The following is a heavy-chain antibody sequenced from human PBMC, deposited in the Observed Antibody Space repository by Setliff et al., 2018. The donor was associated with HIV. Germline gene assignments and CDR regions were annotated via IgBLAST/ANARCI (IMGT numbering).Heavy chain of an antibody. J-gene: IGHJ4*02. CDR3: ATARPRHLVSTNPPYYFDY. Sequence: GGSLRLSCAASGFTFSPYSMNWVRQAPGKGLVWVSRVNRDGSSTTYADSVKGRFTISRDNSKNTLFLRMNSLRADDTAVYYCATARPRHLVSTNPPYYFDYWGQGTLVTVSS. CDR1: GFTFSPYS. D-gene: IGHD2-8*02. CDR2: VNRDGSST. V-gene: IGHV3-74*01.